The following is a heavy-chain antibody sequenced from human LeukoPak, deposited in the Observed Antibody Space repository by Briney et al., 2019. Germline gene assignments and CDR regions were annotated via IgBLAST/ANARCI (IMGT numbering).Heavy chain of an antibody. D-gene: IGHD3-22*01. CDR2: INPNSGGT. J-gene: IGHJ4*02. CDR1: GYTFTGYY. V-gene: IGHV1-2*02. CDR3: ARGTNYYDSSGYYYIY. Sequence: ASVKVSCKASGYTFTGYYMHWVRQAPGQGLEWMGWINPNSGGTNYAQKFQGRVTMTRDTSISTAYMELSRLRSDDTAVYYCARGTNYYDSSGYYYIYWGQGTLVTVSS.